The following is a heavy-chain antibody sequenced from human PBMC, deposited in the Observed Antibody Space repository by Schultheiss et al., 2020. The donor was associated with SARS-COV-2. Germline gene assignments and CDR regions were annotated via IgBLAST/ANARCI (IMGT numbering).Heavy chain of an antibody. CDR1: GYSISSGYY. CDR2: IYHSGST. D-gene: IGHD6-13*01. J-gene: IGHJ5*02. CDR3: ARDWSSSWGYWFDP. Sequence: SETLSLTCAVSGYSISSGYYWGWIRQPPGKGLEWIGSIYHSGSTYYNPSLKSRVTISVDTSKNQFSLKLSSVTAADTAVYYCARDWSSSWGYWFDPWGQGTLVTVSS. V-gene: IGHV4-38-2*02.